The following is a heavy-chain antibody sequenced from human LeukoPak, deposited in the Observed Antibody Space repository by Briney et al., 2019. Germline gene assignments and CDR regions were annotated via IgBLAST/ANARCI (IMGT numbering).Heavy chain of an antibody. CDR3: AKSQRRLALDY. J-gene: IGHJ4*02. CDR2: ISYDGSNK. D-gene: IGHD6-19*01. CDR1: GFTFNSYG. V-gene: IGHV3-30*18. Sequence: PGGSLRLSCAASGFTFNSYGMHWVRQAPGKGLEWVAVISYDGSNKYYADSVKGRFTISRDNSKNTLYLQMNSLRAEDTAVYYCAKSQRRLALDYWGQGTLVTVSS.